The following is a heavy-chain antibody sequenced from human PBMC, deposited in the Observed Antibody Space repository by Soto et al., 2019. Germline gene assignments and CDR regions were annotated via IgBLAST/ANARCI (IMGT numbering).Heavy chain of an antibody. CDR3: ARAFTYYYDSSGYAFDI. CDR2: IWYDGSNK. Sequence: PRLSCAPPGFTFSSYGMDWVRQAPGKGLEWVAVIWYDGSNKYYADSVKGRFTISRDNSKNTLYLQMNSLRAEDTAGYYCARAFTYYYDSSGYAFDIWGQGTMVTVSS. J-gene: IGHJ3*02. V-gene: IGHV3-33*01. CDR1: GFTFSSYG. D-gene: IGHD3-22*01.